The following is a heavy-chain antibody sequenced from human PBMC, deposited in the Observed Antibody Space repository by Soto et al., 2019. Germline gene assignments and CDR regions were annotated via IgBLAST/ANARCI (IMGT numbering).Heavy chain of an antibody. CDR1: GGSISGNY. D-gene: IGHD3-10*01. CDR3: ARYGPPISQVYYALDV. CDR2: IYYSGTT. V-gene: IGHV4-59*01. Sequence: PSETLSLTCTVSGGSISGNYWSWIRQPPGKGLEWIGYIYYSGTTNYNPSLKSRVTISVDTSKNQFSLKLSSVTAADTAVYYCARYGPPISQVYYALDVWGQGTTVTVSS. J-gene: IGHJ6*02.